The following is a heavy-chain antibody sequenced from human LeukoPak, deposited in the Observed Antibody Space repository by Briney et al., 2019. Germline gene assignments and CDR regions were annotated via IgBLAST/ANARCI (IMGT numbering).Heavy chain of an antibody. CDR1: GASVSSNY. D-gene: IGHD2/OR15-2a*01. J-gene: IGHJ4*02. CDR2: IYPSGTT. CDR3: TRENRPFCPFAF. Sequence: PSETLSLTCSVSGASVSSNYWSWIRQPAGKGLEWIGRIYPSGTTHYNPSLKSRVTMSVDTTKNQFSLKLTSVTAADTAVYYCTRENRPFCPFAFWGQGVLVTVSS. V-gene: IGHV4-4*07.